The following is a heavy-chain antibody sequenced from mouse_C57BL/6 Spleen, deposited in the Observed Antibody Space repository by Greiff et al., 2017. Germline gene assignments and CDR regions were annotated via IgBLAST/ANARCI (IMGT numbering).Heavy chain of an antibody. Sequence: DVQLQESGPGLVKPSQSLSLTCSVTGYSITSGYYWNWLRQFPGNKLEWMGYISYDGSTNYNPSLKNRISLTRDTSKNQCFLKLNTVTTEDTATYYCARDVYYDAMDDGGQGTSVTVSS. CDR3: ARDVYYDAMDD. CDR2: ISYDGST. V-gene: IGHV3-6*01. CDR1: GYSITSGYY. J-gene: IGHJ4*01.